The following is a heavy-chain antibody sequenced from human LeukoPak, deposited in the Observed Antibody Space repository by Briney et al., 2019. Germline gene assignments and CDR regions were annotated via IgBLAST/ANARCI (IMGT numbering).Heavy chain of an antibody. D-gene: IGHD3-3*01. V-gene: IGHV3-11*01. CDR2: IRSDGSTV. CDR1: GFTFSDYD. CDR3: AREGRGYYGDFDY. J-gene: IGHJ4*02. Sequence: GGSLRLSCSASGFTFSDYDMNWIRQAPGKGLEWVSYIRSDGSTVYDADSVKGRFFISRDNARNSLYLQMNSLRAEDTAVYYCAREGRGYYGDFDYWGQGTLVTVSS.